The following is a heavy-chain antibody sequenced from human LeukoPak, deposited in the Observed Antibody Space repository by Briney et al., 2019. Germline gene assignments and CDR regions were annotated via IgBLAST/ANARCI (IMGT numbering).Heavy chain of an antibody. CDR1: GFTFSSYA. J-gene: IGHJ5*02. V-gene: IGHV3-23*01. CDR2: ISGSGGST. CDR3: ANQGDSSGWYLFWNLFDP. D-gene: IGHD6-19*01. Sequence: GGSLRLSCAASGFTFSSYAMSWVRQAPGKGLEWVSAISGSGGSTYYADSVKGRFTISRDNSKNTLYLQMNSLRAEDTAAYYCANQGDSSGWYLFWNLFDPWGQGTLVTVSS.